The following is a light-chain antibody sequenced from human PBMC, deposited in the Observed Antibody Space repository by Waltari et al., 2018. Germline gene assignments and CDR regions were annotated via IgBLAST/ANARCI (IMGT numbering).Light chain of an antibody. CDR2: DAS. Sequence: EIMLTQSPGTLSLSLGERATLSCRASQSISKYLAWYQHKPGQPPRLLIYDASSRATGIPDRFSGSGSGTDFSLTISRLEPEDFAVYYCQKYGSLPATFGQGTKVEIK. CDR3: QKYGSLPAT. V-gene: IGKV3-20*01. J-gene: IGKJ1*01. CDR1: QSISKY.